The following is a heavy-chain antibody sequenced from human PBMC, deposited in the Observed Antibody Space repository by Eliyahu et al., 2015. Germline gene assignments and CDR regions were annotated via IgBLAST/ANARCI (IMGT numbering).Heavy chain of an antibody. Sequence: VQLVESGGRLVQPGGSLKLSCAASGFPFPGYWIHWVRQAPGKGLEWVSRTNTYGNYHNFAGSVEGRFIASRDNAKNTAYLQMYSLTEEDTAIYYCVRDVDRHSHDWQFDLWGRGTLVAVSS. CDR2: TNTYGNYH. CDR1: GFPFPGYW. V-gene: IGHV3-74*01. CDR3: VRDVDRHSHDWQFDL. D-gene: IGHD2-21*01. J-gene: IGHJ2*01.